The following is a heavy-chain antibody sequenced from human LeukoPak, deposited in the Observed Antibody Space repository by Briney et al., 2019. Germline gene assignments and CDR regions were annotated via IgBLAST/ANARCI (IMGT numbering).Heavy chain of an antibody. CDR3: ARKQLLIYNFYDGMEV. J-gene: IGHJ6*01. D-gene: IGHD2-21*01. Sequence: GKSLRLSCAASGFTFTSYVMHWVRQAPGRGLEWVALTSYDGSNKNYADSVEARFIISRDYSKNTLYLQMRGLRAEDTAVYYCARKQLLIYNFYDGMEVWGRGTRVTVSS. CDR1: GFTFTSYV. V-gene: IGHV3-30*12. CDR2: TSYDGSNK.